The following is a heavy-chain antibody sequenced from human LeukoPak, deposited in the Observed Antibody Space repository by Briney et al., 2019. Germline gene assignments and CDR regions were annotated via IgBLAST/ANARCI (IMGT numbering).Heavy chain of an antibody. Sequence: KASETLSLTCTVSGGSISSSSYYWGWIRQHPGKGLEWIGYIYYSGSTNYNPSLKSRVAISVDTSKNQFSLQLSSVTAADTAVYYCARVKGSGYYYYFDYWGQGTLVTVSS. V-gene: IGHV4-61*05. J-gene: IGHJ4*02. CDR3: ARVKGSGYYYYFDY. CDR2: IYYSGST. D-gene: IGHD1-26*01. CDR1: GGSISSSSYY.